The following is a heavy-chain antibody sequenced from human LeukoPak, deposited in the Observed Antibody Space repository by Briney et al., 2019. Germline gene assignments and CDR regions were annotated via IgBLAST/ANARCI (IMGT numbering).Heavy chain of an antibody. CDR3: ARGLPRGYSYLRYFDY. CDR1: GGSFSGYY. J-gene: IGHJ4*02. Sequence: SETLSLTCAVYGGSFSGYYWSWIRQPPGKGLEWIGEINHSGSTNYNPSLKSRVTISVDTSKNQFSLKLSSVTAADTAVYYCARGLPRGYSYLRYFDYWGQGTLVTVSS. CDR2: INHSGST. V-gene: IGHV4-34*01. D-gene: IGHD5-18*01.